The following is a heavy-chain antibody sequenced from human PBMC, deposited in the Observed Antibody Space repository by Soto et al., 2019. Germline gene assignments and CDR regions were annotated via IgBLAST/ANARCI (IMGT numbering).Heavy chain of an antibody. CDR1: GFTFSSYA. Sequence: GALRLSCAASGFTFSSYAMHWVRQAPGKGLEWVSAISGSGGSTYYADSVKGRFTISRDSSKNTLYLQMISLRAEDTAVYYCAKVCSYHLDFFDYSAQRTLVPVSA. CDR2: ISGSGGST. CDR3: AKVCSYHLDFFDY. V-gene: IGHV3-23*01. J-gene: IGHJ4*02. D-gene: IGHD1-26*01.